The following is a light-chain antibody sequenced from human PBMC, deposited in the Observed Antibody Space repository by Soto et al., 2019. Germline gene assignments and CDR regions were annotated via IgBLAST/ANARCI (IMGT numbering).Light chain of an antibody. CDR3: QQRSNWPT. V-gene: IGKV3-15*01. CDR2: GTS. CDR1: QNISRS. Sequence: EIVMTQSPVTLSVSPGERATLSCRASQNISRSLAWYQQKPGQGPSLLIYGTSTRAGGVPARFRGSGSGTDFTLTISTLEPEDFAVYYCQQRSNWPTFGQGTKVDIK. J-gene: IGKJ1*01.